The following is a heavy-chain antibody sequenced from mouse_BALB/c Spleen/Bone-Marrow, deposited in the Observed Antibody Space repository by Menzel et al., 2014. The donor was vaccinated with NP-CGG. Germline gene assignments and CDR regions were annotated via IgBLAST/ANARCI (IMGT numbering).Heavy chain of an antibody. D-gene: IGHD4-1*01. Sequence: EVMLVESGGGLVQPGGSRKLSCAASGFTFSSFGMHWVRQAPEKGLEWVAYISSGSSTINYADTVKGRFTISRGNPKNTLFLQMTSLRSEDTAMYYCARSWEYFDVWGAGTTVTVSS. CDR3: ARSWEYFDV. CDR1: GFTFSSFG. CDR2: ISSGSSTI. J-gene: IGHJ1*01. V-gene: IGHV5-17*02.